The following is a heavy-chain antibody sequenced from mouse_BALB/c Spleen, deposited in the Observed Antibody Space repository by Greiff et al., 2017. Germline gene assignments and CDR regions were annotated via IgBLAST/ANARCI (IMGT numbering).Heavy chain of an antibody. J-gene: IGHJ2*01. D-gene: IGHD2-2*01. CDR2: ISYSGST. CDR3: ASGTMVTTYYFDY. CDR1: GYSITSDYA. V-gene: IGHV3-2*02. Sequence: EVKLMESGPGLVKPSQSLSLTCTVTGYSITSDYAWNWIRQFPGNKLEWMGYISYSGSTSYNPSLKSRISITRDTSKNQFFLQLNSVTTEDTATYYCASGTMVTTYYFDYWGQGTTLTVSS.